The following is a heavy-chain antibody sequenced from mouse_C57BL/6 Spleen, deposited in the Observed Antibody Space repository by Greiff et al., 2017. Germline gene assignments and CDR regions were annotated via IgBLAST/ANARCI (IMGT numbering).Heavy chain of an antibody. D-gene: IGHD3-2*02. J-gene: IGHJ4*01. CDR1: GFTFTDYY. CDR3: ARPRDSSGYSDAMDY. Sequence: EVMLVESGGGLVQPGGSLSLSCAASGFTFTDYYMSWVRQPPGKALEWLGFIRNKANGYTTEYSASVKGRFTISRDNSQSILYLQMKALRAEDSATYYCARPRDSSGYSDAMDYWGQGTSVTVAS. V-gene: IGHV7-3*01. CDR2: IRNKANGYTT.